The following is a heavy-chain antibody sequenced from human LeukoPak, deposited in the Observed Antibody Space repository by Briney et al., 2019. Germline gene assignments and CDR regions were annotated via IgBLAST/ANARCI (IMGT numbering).Heavy chain of an antibody. CDR1: GGSFSGYY. J-gene: IGHJ5*02. CDR3: ARRGRGYSGYAPRREVLGWFDP. Sequence: SETLSLTCAVYGGSFSGYYWSWIRQPPGKGREWIGEINHSGSTNYNPSLKSRVTISVDTSKNQFSLKPSSVTAADTAVYYCARRGRGYSGYAPRREVLGWFDPWGQGTLVTVSS. CDR2: INHSGST. V-gene: IGHV4-34*01. D-gene: IGHD5-12*01.